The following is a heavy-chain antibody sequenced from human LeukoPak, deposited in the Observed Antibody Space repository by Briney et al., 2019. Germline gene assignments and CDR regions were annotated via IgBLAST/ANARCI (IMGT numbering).Heavy chain of an antibody. CDR1: GYTFTSYG. V-gene: IGHV1-18*04. D-gene: IGHD3-3*01. CDR3: ARGVKNYDFWSGYYLDY. Sequence: GSVKVSCKASGYTFTSYGISWVRQAPGQGLEWMGWISVFNDNTNYAQKLQGRVTMTTDTSTSTAYMELRSLRSDDTAVYYCARGVKNYDFWSGYYLDYWGQGTLVTVSS. CDR2: ISVFNDNT. J-gene: IGHJ4*02.